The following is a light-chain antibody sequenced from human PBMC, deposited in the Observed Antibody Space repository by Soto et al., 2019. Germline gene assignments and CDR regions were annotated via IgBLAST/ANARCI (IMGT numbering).Light chain of an antibody. J-gene: IGKJ1*01. CDR1: QTISSW. CDR2: KAS. Sequence: DIQMTQSPSTLSGSVGDRVTITCRASQTISSWLAWYQQKPGKAPKLLIYKASTLKSGVPSRFSGSGSGTEFTLNISSLQPDDFETYDCQHYNSYSEAFGQGTKVELK. CDR3: QHYNSYSEA. V-gene: IGKV1-5*03.